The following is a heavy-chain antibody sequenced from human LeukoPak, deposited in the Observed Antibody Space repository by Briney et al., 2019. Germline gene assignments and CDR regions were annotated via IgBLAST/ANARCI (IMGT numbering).Heavy chain of an antibody. V-gene: IGHV3-23*01. CDR3: AKDAGASDTAMVLGLFDY. Sequence: GSLRLSCAASGFTFSSYAMSWVRQAPGKGLGWVSAISGSGGSTYYADSVKGRFTISRDNSKNTLYLQMISLRAEDTAVYYCAKDAGASDTAMVLGLFDYWGQGTLVTVSS. CDR2: ISGSGGST. D-gene: IGHD5-18*01. CDR1: GFTFSSYA. J-gene: IGHJ4*02.